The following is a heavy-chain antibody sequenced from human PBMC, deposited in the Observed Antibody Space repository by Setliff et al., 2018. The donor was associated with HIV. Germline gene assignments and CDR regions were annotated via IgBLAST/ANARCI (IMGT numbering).Heavy chain of an antibody. CDR2: LTGTVNAT. CDR3: ASENYYVTEY. V-gene: IGHV3-23*01. CDR1: GFTVGRYA. D-gene: IGHD3-22*01. J-gene: IGHJ4*02. Sequence: GGSLRLSCAAYGFTVGRYAMSWVRQAPGKGLEWVSHLTGTVNATHYAESVKGRFTISRDNSKNTWYLQMNSLSAEDTAVYYCASENYYVTEYWGQGTQVTV.